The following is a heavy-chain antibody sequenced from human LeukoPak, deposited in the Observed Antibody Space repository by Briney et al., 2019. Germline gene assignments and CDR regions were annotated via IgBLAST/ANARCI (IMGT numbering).Heavy chain of an antibody. CDR3: VRDFDY. Sequence: PGGSLRLSCAAPGLTITTHWMTWVRQAPEKGLEWVATIEQDGTKEYYVASVKGRFTISRDNAKNSLYLQMNSLRADDTAVYYCVRDFDYWGQGTLVTVSS. V-gene: IGHV3-7*01. CDR2: IEQDGTKE. CDR1: GLTITTHW. J-gene: IGHJ4*02.